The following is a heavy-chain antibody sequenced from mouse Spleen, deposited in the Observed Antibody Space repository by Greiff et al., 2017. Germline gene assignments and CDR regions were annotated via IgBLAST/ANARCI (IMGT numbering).Heavy chain of an antibody. CDR3: ARRQDFYWYFDV. V-gene: IGHV1-7*01. D-gene: IGHD3-2*01. CDR1: GYTFTSYW. Sequence: VQGVESGAELAKPGASVKLSCKASGYTFTSYWMHWVKQRPGQGLEWIGYINPSSGYTKYNQKFKDKATLTADKSSSTAYMQLSSLTYEDSAVYYCARRQDFYWYFDVWGAGTTVTVSS. CDR2: INPSSGYT. J-gene: IGHJ1*01.